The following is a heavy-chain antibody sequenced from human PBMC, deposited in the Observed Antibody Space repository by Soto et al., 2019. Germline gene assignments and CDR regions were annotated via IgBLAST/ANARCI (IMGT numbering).Heavy chain of an antibody. J-gene: IGHJ4*02. V-gene: IGHV3-30*18. CDR3: AKDRVESGLGEIDY. Sequence: PRLSCAASGFSFSNNGMHWVRQAPGKGLEWVAIISYDGSKKYYADSVKGRFTISRDNSKNTLYLQMNSLRVEDTAIYYCAKDRVESGLGEIDYWGQGTLVTVSS. D-gene: IGHD3-16*01. CDR2: ISYDGSKK. CDR1: GFSFSNNG.